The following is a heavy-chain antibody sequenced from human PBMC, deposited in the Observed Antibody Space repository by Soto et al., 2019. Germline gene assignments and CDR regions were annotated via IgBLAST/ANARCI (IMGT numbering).Heavy chain of an antibody. V-gene: IGHV3-33*08. CDR3: ARDGQQQTPYALDV. CDR2: IWYDRSNK. J-gene: IGHJ6*02. Sequence: QVQLVESGGGVIQPGRSLRLSCAASGFTLRLHAMHWVRQAPGKGLEWVAQIWYDRSNKYYTDSVKGRFTVSRDDFKNTVFLQMDSLRAEDTAVYYCARDGQQQTPYALDVWGQGTTVIVSS. D-gene: IGHD6-13*01. CDR1: GFTLRLHA.